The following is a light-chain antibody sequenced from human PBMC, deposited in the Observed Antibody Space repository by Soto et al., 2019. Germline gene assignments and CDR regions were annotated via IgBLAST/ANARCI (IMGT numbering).Light chain of an antibody. Sequence: QSALTQPASVSGSPGQSITISCTGTSRDVGGYVSWYQQHPGKAPKLMIYEVSNRPSGVSNRFSGSKSGNTASLTISGLQAADEADYYCRSYTSSNTVVFGGGTKVTVL. V-gene: IGLV2-14*01. CDR1: SRDVGGY. J-gene: IGLJ2*01. CDR3: RSYTSSNTVV. CDR2: EVS.